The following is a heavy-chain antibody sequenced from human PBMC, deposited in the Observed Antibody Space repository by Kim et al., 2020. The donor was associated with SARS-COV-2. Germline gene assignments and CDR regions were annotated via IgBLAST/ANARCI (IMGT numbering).Heavy chain of an antibody. J-gene: IGHJ6*02. D-gene: IGHD2-2*01. V-gene: IGHV3-48*02. CDR1: GFTFSSYS. CDR3: ARDSSLIVVVPAARPSWYYGMDV. Sequence: GSLRLSCAASGFTFSSYSMNWVRQAPGKGLEWVSYISSSSSTIYYADSVKGRFTISRDNAKNSLYLQMNSLRDEDTAVYYCARDSSLIVVVPAARPSWYYGMDVWGQGTTVTVSS. CDR2: ISSSSSTI.